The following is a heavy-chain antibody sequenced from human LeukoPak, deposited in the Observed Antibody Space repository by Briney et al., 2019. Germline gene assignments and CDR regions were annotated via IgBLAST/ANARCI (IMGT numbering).Heavy chain of an antibody. CDR2: ISSSSSPI. D-gene: IGHD2-21*01. J-gene: IGHJ4*02. Sequence: GGSLRLSCAASGFTFSSYSMNLGRQAPGKGRGWVSYISSSSSPIYYTDYVKGRFTISRDNDKHSLYLQMNSLRDEDTAVYYCARDLQGETPFDYWGQGTLVTVSS. CDR3: ARDLQGETPFDY. V-gene: IGHV3-48*02. CDR1: GFTFSSYS.